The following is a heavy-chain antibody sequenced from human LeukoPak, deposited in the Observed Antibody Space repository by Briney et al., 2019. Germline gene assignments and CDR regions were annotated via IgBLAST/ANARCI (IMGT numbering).Heavy chain of an antibody. Sequence: PGGSLRLSCAASGFTFSSYGMHWVRQAPCKGLEWVAVISYDGSNKYYADSVKGRFTISRDNSKNTLYLQMNSLRAEDTAVYYCAKASLEQQPVRGYFQHWGQGTLVTVSS. CDR3: AKASLEQQPVRGYFQH. V-gene: IGHV3-30*18. J-gene: IGHJ1*01. CDR2: ISYDGSNK. CDR1: GFTFSSYG. D-gene: IGHD6-13*01.